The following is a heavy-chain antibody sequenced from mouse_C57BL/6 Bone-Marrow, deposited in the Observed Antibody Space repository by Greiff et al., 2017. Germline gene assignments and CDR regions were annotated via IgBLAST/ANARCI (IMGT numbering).Heavy chain of an antibody. CDR2: IDPENGDT. D-gene: IGHD1-1*01. Sequence: VQLKESGAELVRPGASVKLSCTASGFNIKDDYMHWVKQRPEQGLEWIGWIDPENGDTEYASKFQGKATITADTSSNTAYLQLSSLTSEDTAVYYCTTITTVGDYWGQGTTRTVSS. CDR3: TTITTVGDY. J-gene: IGHJ2*01. CDR1: GFNIKDDY. V-gene: IGHV14-4*01.